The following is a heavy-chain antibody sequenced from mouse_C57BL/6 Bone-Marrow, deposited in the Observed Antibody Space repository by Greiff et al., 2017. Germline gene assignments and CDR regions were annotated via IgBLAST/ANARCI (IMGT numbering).Heavy chain of an antibody. Sequence: QVQLQQSGAELARPGASVKLSCKASGYTFTSYGISWVKQRTGQGLEWIGEIYPSSGNTSYNENFKGKATLSADNSSSTAYMELRSLTSEDYAGYIWARKGDYGSKGDYWGKGTTLTVSS. D-gene: IGHD1-1*01. CDR3: ARKGDYGSKGDY. CDR2: IYPSSGNT. J-gene: IGHJ2*01. V-gene: IGHV1-81*01. CDR1: GYTFTSYG.